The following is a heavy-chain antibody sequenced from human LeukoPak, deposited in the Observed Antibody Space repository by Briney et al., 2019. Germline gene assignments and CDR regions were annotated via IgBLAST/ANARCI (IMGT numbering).Heavy chain of an antibody. Sequence: SETLSLTCTVSGGSISSYYWSWIRQPAGKGLEWIGRIYTSGSTNYNPSLKSRVTMSVDTSKNQFSLKLSSVTAADTAVYYCARKYYDSSGQWGYFQHWGQGTLVTVSS. D-gene: IGHD3-22*01. CDR1: GGSISSYY. CDR2: IYTSGST. CDR3: ARKYYDSSGQWGYFQH. V-gene: IGHV4-4*07. J-gene: IGHJ1*01.